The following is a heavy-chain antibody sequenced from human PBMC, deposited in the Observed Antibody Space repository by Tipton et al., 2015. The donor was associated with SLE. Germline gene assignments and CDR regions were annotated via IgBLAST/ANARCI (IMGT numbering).Heavy chain of an antibody. V-gene: IGHV1-2*02. Sequence: QSGPEVKTPGASVKVSCKASGYTFTGYYMHWVRQAPGQGLEWMGWINPNSGGTNYAQKFQGRVTMTRDTSISTAYMELSRLRSDDTAVYYCARDGGPTVTKPGFDYWGQGTLVTVSS. CDR1: GYTFTGYY. J-gene: IGHJ4*02. D-gene: IGHD4-11*01. CDR3: ARDGGPTVTKPGFDY. CDR2: INPNSGGT.